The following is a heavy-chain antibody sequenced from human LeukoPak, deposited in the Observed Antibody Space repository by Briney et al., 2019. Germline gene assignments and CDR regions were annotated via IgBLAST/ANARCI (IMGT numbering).Heavy chain of an antibody. CDR2: IYYSEST. D-gene: IGHD3-10*01. CDR1: GGSISSGGYY. J-gene: IGHJ4*02. V-gene: IGHV4-31*03. Sequence: SETLSLTCTVSGGSISSGGYYWSWIRQHPGKGLEWIGYIYYSESTYYTPSLKSRVTISVDTSKNQFSLKLSSVTAADTAVYYCARDTRGPIDYWGQGTLVTVSS. CDR3: ARDTRGPIDY.